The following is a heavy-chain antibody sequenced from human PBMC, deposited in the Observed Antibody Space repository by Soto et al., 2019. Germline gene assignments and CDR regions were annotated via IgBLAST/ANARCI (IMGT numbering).Heavy chain of an antibody. CDR2: ISSSSSYI. D-gene: IGHD2-15*01. CDR1: GFTFSSYS. V-gene: IGHV3-21*01. Sequence: GGSLRLSCAASGFTFSSYSINWVRQAPGKGLEWVSSISSSSSYIYYADSVKGRFTISRDNAKNSLYLQMNSLRAEDTAVYYCARELDCSGGSCYSYDYWGQGTLVTVS. J-gene: IGHJ4*02. CDR3: ARELDCSGGSCYSYDY.